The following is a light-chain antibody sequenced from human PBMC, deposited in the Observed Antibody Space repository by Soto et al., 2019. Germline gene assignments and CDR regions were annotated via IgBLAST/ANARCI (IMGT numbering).Light chain of an antibody. J-gene: IGKJ2*03. CDR1: QSIGNW. CDR3: QHYNNYSG. Sequence: DIQMTQSPSTLSASVGDRVTFTCRASQSIGNWLAWYQQKPGKAPKLLIYKASNLESGVPSRFSGSGSGTEFTLTISNLQPDDFATYYCQHYNNYSGFGQGRSWRSN. V-gene: IGKV1-5*03. CDR2: KAS.